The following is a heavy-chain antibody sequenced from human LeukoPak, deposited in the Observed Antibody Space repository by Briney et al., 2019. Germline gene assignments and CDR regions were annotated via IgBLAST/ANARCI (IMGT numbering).Heavy chain of an antibody. CDR2: INRSGST. V-gene: IGHV4-34*01. D-gene: IGHD3-10*01. CDR1: GGSFSGYY. Sequence: SETLSLTCAVYGGSFSGYYWSWIRQPPGKGLEWIGEINRSGSTNYNPSLKSRVTISVDTSKNQFSLKLSSVTAADTAVYYCASGGAITMVRGVITHFDYWGQGTLVTVSS. CDR3: ASGGAITMVRGVITHFDY. J-gene: IGHJ4*02.